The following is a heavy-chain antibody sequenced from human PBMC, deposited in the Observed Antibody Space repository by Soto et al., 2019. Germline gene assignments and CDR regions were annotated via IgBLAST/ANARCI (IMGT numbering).Heavy chain of an antibody. CDR2: INHSGST. D-gene: IGHD5-12*01. V-gene: IGHV4-34*01. Sequence: PSETLSLTCAVYGGSFSSYYWSWIRQPPGKGREWIGEINHSGSTNYNPSLKSRVTISVDKSKNQFSLKLSSVTAADTAVYYCARVVATIYYYYMDVWGKGTTVTVSS. CDR3: ARVVATIYYYYMDV. CDR1: GGSFSSYY. J-gene: IGHJ6*03.